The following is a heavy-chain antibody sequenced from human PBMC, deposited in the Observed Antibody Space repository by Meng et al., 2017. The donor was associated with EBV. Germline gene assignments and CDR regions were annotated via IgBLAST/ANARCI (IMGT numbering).Heavy chain of an antibody. CDR3: ARDPAGAVAGTHFDY. J-gene: IGHJ4*02. CDR1: GYTFTSYY. V-gene: IGHV1-46*01. D-gene: IGHD6-19*01. CDR2: INSSGGST. Sequence: QGQKGQSGAEGKKPGASLKASCKASGYTFTSYYMHWVRQDPGQGLEWMGIINSSGGSTSYAQKFQSRVTMTRDTSTSTVYMGLSSLRSEDTAVYYCARDPAGAVAGTHFDYWGQGTLVTVSS.